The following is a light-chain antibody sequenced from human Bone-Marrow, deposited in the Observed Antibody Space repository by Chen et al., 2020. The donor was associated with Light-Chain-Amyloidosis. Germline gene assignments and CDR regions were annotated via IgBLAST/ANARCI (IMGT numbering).Light chain of an antibody. CDR1: SSDVGCDNH. J-gene: IGLJ1*01. CDR2: EFT. CDR3: SSYTNTNTLG. Sequence: QSALTQPAAVSGSSGQSITISCTGTSSDVGCDNHVSWYQKHPDKAPKLMIYEFTNRPSWVPYRCSGCKSDNRASLTTSGVQTVDEADDFCSSYTNTNTLGFGGGTRVTVL. V-gene: IGLV2-14*01.